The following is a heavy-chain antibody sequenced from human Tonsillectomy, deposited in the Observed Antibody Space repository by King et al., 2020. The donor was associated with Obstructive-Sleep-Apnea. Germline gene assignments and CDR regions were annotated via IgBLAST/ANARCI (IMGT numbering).Heavy chain of an antibody. J-gene: IGHJ1*01. D-gene: IGHD3-22*01. Sequence: VQLQESGPGLVKPSETLSLTCTVSGGSISSYYWSWIRQPPGKGLEWIGYIYYSGSTNYNPSLKSRVTISVDTSKNQFSLKQSSVTAADTAVYYCARGLTYYYDSVDHFQHWGQGTLVTVSS. CDR3: ARGLTYYYDSVDHFQH. CDR2: IYYSGST. CDR1: GGSISSYY. V-gene: IGHV4-59*01.